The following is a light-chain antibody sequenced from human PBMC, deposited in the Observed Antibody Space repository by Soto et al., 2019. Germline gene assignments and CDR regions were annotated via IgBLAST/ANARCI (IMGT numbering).Light chain of an antibody. CDR2: EGS. CDR3: QAYDYILTASV. V-gene: IGLV2-23*01. CDR1: SSDVGSYNL. J-gene: IGLJ3*02. Sequence: QSVLTQPASVSGSPGQSITISCTGTSSDVGSYNLVSWYQQHPGKAPKFIIYEGSKRPSGVSNRFSGSKSGNTASLTISGLQAEDEADYYCQAYDYILTASVFGGGTKLTVL.